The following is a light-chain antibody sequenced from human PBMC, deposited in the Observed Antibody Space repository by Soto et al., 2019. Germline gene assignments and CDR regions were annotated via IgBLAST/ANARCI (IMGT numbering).Light chain of an antibody. CDR1: SSDVGGYNY. CDR3: SSYRRGSTYV. J-gene: IGLJ1*01. CDR2: DVT. Sequence: QSVLTQPASVSGAPGQSITVSCTGTSSDVGGYNYVSWYQQYPGKVPRLMIYDVTNRPSGVSNRFSGSKPGNTASLTISGLQAEDEADYYCSSYRRGSTYVFGTGTKVTVL. V-gene: IGLV2-14*01.